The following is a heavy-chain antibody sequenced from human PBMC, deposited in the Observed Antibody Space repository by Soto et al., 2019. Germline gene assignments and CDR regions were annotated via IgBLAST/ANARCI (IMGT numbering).Heavy chain of an antibody. CDR3: AKGDAYSSSWYYFDY. Sequence: DVQLVESGGGLVQPGRSLRLSCAASGFTFDDYAMHWVRQAPGKGLEWVSGISWNSGSIGYADSVKGRFTISRDNAKNSLYLQMNSLRAEDTALYYCAKGDAYSSSWYYFDYWGQGTLVTVSS. CDR2: ISWNSGSI. D-gene: IGHD6-13*01. J-gene: IGHJ4*02. V-gene: IGHV3-9*01. CDR1: GFTFDDYA.